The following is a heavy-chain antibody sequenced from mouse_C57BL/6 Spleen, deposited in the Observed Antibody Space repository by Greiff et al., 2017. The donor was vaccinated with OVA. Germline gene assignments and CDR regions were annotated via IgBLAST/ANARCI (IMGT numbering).Heavy chain of an antibody. Sequence: DVMLVESGGGLVKPGGSLKLSCAASGFTFSDYGMHWVRQAPEKGLEWVAYISSGSSTIYYADTVKGRFTISRDNAKNTLFLQMTSLRSEDTAMYYCARSGRGFAYWGQGTLVTVSA. CDR1: GFTFSDYG. CDR2: ISSGSSTI. D-gene: IGHD1-1*01. CDR3: ARSGRGFAY. V-gene: IGHV5-17*01. J-gene: IGHJ3*01.